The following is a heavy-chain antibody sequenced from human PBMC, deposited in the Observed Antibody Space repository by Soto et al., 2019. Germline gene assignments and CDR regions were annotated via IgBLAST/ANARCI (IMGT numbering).Heavy chain of an antibody. J-gene: IGHJ3*02. CDR2: TGGGGVST. CDR1: GFTFRRYA. V-gene: IGHV3-23*01. D-gene: IGHD2-15*01. CDR3: AKIVGGGSHHDAFDI. Sequence: VQLLESGGGLVEPGGSLRLSCAASGFTFRRYAMTWVRQAPGKGLEWVSYTGGGGVSTYYADSVKGRFTSSRDDSKNTLYLQMNSLRAEDTALYYCAKIVGGGSHHDAFDIWGQGTMVTVSS.